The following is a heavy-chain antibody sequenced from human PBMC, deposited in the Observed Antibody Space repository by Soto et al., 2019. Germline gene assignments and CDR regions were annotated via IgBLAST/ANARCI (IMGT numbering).Heavy chain of an antibody. CDR3: VKPPVITASYYYYDMDX. CDR2: ISGIGIST. J-gene: IGHJ6*02. Sequence: LRLSCAASGFTFSTYPMSCVRQAPGKGLEWVSGISGIGISTYYTDSVKGRFTISRDNSKKTVFLQMNSLREEDTAVYYCVKPPVITASYYYYDMDXWGQVTTFTVS. CDR1: GFTFSTYP. D-gene: IGHD4-4*01. V-gene: IGHV3-23*01.